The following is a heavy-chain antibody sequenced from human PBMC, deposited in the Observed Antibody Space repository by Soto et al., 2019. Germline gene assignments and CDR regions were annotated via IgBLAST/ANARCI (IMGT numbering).Heavy chain of an antibody. CDR3: ARDRGYCSSPRCPPGGLSWFDP. Sequence: EVQLVESGGGLVQPGGSLRLSCAASGFTVSSNYMSWFRQAPGKGLEGVSGIDSGGSTYYEDSVKGKFTLSRDNSQNTLYLQMHSLRAEDTAVYYGARDRGYCSSPRCPPGGLSWFDPWGQGTLVTVSS. D-gene: IGHD2-2*01. V-gene: IGHV3-66*01. CDR2: IDSGGST. CDR1: GFTVSSNY. J-gene: IGHJ5*02.